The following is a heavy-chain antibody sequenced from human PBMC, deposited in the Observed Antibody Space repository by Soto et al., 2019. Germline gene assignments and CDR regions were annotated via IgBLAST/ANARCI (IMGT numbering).Heavy chain of an antibody. CDR1: GFTFSSYS. CDR2: ISSSSSTI. Sequence: GGSLRLSCAASGFTFSSYSMNWVRQAPGKGLEWVSYISSSSSTIYYADSVKGRFTISRDNAKNSLYLQMNSLRAEDTAVYYCARDSFRYSSSWRDYYYYYMDVWGKGTTVTVSS. D-gene: IGHD6-13*01. CDR3: ARDSFRYSSSWRDYYYYYMDV. J-gene: IGHJ6*03. V-gene: IGHV3-48*01.